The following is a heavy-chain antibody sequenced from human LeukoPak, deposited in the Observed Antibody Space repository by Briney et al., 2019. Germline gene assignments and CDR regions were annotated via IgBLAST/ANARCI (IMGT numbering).Heavy chain of an antibody. CDR2: INPNSGGT. Sequence: GASVKVSCKASGYTFTGYFLHWVRRAPGQGFEWMGWINPNSGGTYYTQRFQGRVTMTRDTSISTAYVELSSLRSDDTAVYYCARAQSLTAPAGTFANSWGQGTLVTVSS. CDR1: GYTFTGYF. J-gene: IGHJ4*02. CDR3: ARAQSLTAPAGTFANS. D-gene: IGHD6-13*01. V-gene: IGHV1-2*02.